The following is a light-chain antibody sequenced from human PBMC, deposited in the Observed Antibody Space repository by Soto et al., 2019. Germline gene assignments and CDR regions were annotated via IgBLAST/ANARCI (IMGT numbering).Light chain of an antibody. CDR2: EVV. CDR1: KRDIGVYDF. V-gene: IGLV2-8*01. CDR3: KSYAGSNTYV. Sequence: QSVLTQPPSASGSPGQSVTISCTGTKRDIGVYDFVSWYQHHPGKAPRLIIYEVVQRPSGVPDRFSGSKSGNTASLTVYGLQAADEADYFCKSYAGSNTYVFGSGTKVTVL. J-gene: IGLJ1*01.